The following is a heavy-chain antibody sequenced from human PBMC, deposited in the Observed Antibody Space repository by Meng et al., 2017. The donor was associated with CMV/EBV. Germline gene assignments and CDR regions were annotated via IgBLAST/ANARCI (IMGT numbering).Heavy chain of an antibody. CDR3: AKGVHDFWSGYYLY. Sequence: GESLKISCAASGFTFSSYAMSWVRQAPGKGLEWVSAISGSGGSTYYADSVKGRFTISRDNSKNTLYLQMNSLRAEDTAVYYCAKGVHDFWSGYYLYWGQGTTVTVSS. CDR2: ISGSGGST. V-gene: IGHV3-23*01. CDR1: GFTFSSYA. D-gene: IGHD3-3*01. J-gene: IGHJ6*02.